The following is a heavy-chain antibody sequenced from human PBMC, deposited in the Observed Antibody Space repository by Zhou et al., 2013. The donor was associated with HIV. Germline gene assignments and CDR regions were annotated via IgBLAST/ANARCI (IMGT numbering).Heavy chain of an antibody. CDR2: IYHSGST. Sequence: QVQLQESGPGLVKPSETLSLTCAVSGYSLSSGYYWGWIRQPPGKGLEWIGSIYHSGSTYYNPSLKSRVTMSVDTSKNQFSLKLSSVTAADTAVYYCARAGSGWYLSFFDYWGQGTLLTVS. CDR3: ARAGSGWYLSFFDY. D-gene: IGHD6-19*01. V-gene: IGHV4-38-2*01. CDR1: GYSLSSGYY. J-gene: IGHJ4*02.